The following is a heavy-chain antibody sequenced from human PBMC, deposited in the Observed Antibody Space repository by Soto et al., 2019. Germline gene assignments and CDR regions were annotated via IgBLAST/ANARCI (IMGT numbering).Heavy chain of an antibody. CDR3: ARVQTRHYYYYYMDV. CDR1: GGTFSSYT. CDR2: IIPILGIA. J-gene: IGHJ6*03. Sequence: SVKVSCKASGGTFSSYTISWVRQAPGQGLEWMGRIIPILGIANYAQKFQGRVTITADKSTSTAYMELSSLRSEDTAVYYCARVQTRHYYYYYMDVWGKGTTVTVSS. V-gene: IGHV1-69*02. D-gene: IGHD6-6*01.